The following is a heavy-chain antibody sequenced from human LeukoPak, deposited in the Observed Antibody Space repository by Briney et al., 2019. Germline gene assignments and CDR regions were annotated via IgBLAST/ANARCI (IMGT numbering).Heavy chain of an antibody. CDR3: AKEAAYSSSWLRTNWFDP. J-gene: IGHJ5*02. V-gene: IGHV3-23*01. CDR1: GFTFSSYA. CDR2: ISGSGGST. Sequence: QSGGSLRLSCAASGFTFSSYAMSWVRQAPGKGLEWVSAISGSGGSTYYADSVKGRLTISRDNSKNTLYLQMNSLRAEDTAVYYCAKEAAYSSSWLRTNWFDPWGQGTLVTVSS. D-gene: IGHD6-13*01.